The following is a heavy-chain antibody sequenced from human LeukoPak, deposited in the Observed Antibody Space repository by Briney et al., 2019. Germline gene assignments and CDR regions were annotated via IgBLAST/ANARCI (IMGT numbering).Heavy chain of an antibody. J-gene: IGHJ4*02. Sequence: PSETLSLTCSVSGGSISRHHWSWIRQAPGKGLEWVGFLHHTGSTDYNPSLKNRVTISGDTSKNQVSLILISVTAADTAVYYCARGVTTHYSLFESDGLFVGPLDSWGQGTLVTVSS. V-gene: IGHV4-59*11. D-gene: IGHD4-17*01. CDR3: ARGVTTHYSLFESDGLFVGPLDS. CDR2: LHHTGST. CDR1: GGSISRHH.